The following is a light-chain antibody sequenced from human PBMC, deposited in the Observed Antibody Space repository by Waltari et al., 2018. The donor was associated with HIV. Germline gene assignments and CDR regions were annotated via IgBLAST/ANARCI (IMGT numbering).Light chain of an antibody. V-gene: IGLV1-44*01. CDR2: SND. Sequence: QSVLTQPPSASGTPGQRVTISCSGSSSNIGSDAVNWYQQFPGTAPKVLIDSNDQRPSGGPDRFSGSKSGTSASLAINGLQSEDEADYYCGVWDARLNGLVFGGGTKLTVL. CDR1: SSNIGSDA. CDR3: GVWDARLNGLV. J-gene: IGLJ2*01.